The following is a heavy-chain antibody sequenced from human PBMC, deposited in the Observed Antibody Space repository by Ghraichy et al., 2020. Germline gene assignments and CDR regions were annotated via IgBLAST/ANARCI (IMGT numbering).Heavy chain of an antibody. CDR1: GFTFNSYA. D-gene: IGHD1-1*01. Sequence: GGSLRLSCAASGFTFNSYAMNWVRQAPGKGLEWVSFIIASGVETYYADSVRGRFTIYRDNSNNTLFLQMSSLRAEDTATYYCARGSVTRPVYWGQGTLVTVSS. V-gene: IGHV3-23*01. J-gene: IGHJ4*02. CDR3: ARGSVTRPVY. CDR2: IIASGVET.